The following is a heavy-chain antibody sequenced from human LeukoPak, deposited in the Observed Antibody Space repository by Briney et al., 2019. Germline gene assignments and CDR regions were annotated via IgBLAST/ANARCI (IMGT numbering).Heavy chain of an antibody. J-gene: IGHJ5*02. D-gene: IGHD3-16*02. Sequence: GGSLRLSCAASGFTVSSNYMSWVRQAPGKGLEWVSSISSSSSYIYYADSVKGRFTISRDNAKNSLYLQMNSLRAEDTAVYYCARGAPGYLVHNWFDPWGQGTLVTVSP. CDR1: GFTVSSNY. CDR2: ISSSSSYI. CDR3: ARGAPGYLVHNWFDP. V-gene: IGHV3-21*01.